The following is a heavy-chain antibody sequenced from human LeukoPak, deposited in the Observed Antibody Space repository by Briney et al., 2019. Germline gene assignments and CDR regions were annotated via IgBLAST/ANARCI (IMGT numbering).Heavy chain of an antibody. V-gene: IGHV1-18*01. J-gene: IGHJ4*02. CDR2: ISAYNGNT. CDR3: ASEGMVRGVIICVAY. D-gene: IGHD3-10*01. Sequence: ASVKVSCKASGYTFTSYGISWVRQAPGQGLEWMGWISAYNGNTNYAQKLQGRVTMTTDTSTCTAYMELTSLRSDDTAVYYCASEGMVRGVIICVAYWGQGTLVTVSS. CDR1: GYTFTSYG.